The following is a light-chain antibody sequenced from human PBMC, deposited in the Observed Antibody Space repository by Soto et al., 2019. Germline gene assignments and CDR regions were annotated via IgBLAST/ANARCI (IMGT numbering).Light chain of an antibody. CDR1: SRDVGGYTY. CDR3: SSYAGDNNPYV. Sequence: QPVLTQPPSASGSTGQSVTISCTGTSRDVGGYTYVSWYQQHPGKAPKLLIFEVNKRPSGVPDRFSGSKSGNTASLTVSGLQAEDEGDYYCSSYAGDNNPYVFGTGTKLTVL. V-gene: IGLV2-8*01. CDR2: EVN. J-gene: IGLJ1*01.